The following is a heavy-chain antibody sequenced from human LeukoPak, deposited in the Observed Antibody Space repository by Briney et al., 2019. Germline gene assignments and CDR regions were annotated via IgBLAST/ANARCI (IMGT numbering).Heavy chain of an antibody. Sequence: ASVKVSCKASGYTFTSYGISWVRQAPGQGLEWMGWISAYNGNTNYAQKLQGRVTMTTDTSTSTAYMELRSLRSDDTAVYYCARNRYGSGSLTWFDPWGQGTLVTVSS. CDR2: ISAYNGNT. J-gene: IGHJ5*02. D-gene: IGHD3-10*01. CDR3: ARNRYGSGSLTWFDP. V-gene: IGHV1-18*01. CDR1: GYTFTSYG.